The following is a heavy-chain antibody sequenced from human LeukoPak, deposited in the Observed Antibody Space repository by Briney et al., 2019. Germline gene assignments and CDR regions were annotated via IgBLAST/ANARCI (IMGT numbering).Heavy chain of an antibody. CDR1: GFTFSNYG. CDR3: ARKHGSGVIDY. J-gene: IGHJ4*02. V-gene: IGHV3-33*01. D-gene: IGHD3-10*01. CDR2: IWYDGSNK. Sequence: GGSLRLSCAASGFTFSNYGMHWVRQAPGKGLEWVAVIWYDGSNKYYADSVKGRFTISRDNSKNTLYLQMNSLRAEDSAVYYCARKHGSGVIDYWGQGTLVTVSS.